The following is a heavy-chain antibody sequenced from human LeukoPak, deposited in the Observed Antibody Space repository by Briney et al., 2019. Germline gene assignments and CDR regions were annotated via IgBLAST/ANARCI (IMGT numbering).Heavy chain of an antibody. CDR2: ISSSGRNT. V-gene: IGHV3-23*01. Sequence: HPGGSLRLSCAASGFTFSSYAMNWVRQAPGKGLEWVSGISSSGRNTYYADSVKGRFTISRDNSKNTLFLQMNSLRAEDTAIYFCAKEGSPGFGDLYFYYMDVWGKGTTVTVSS. D-gene: IGHD3-10*01. CDR1: GFTFSSYA. J-gene: IGHJ6*03. CDR3: AKEGSPGFGDLYFYYMDV.